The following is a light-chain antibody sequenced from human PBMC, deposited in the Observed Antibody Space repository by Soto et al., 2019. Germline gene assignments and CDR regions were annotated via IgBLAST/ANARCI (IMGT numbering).Light chain of an antibody. Sequence: AQSTATIAFTPWVRPTLXFKASQRVSSNLAGYQQRPGQAPRLLIYAASTRATGIPARFSGSGSVSLFSLSIHSMQAGDLAIYYYPQYDNMPPIAFVQGTRLEIK. CDR3: PQYDNMPPIA. V-gene: IGKV3-15*01. J-gene: IGKJ5*01. CDR2: AAS. CDR1: QRVSSN.